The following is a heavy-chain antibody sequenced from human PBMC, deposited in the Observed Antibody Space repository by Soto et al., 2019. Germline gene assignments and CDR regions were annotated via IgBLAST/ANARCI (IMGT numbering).Heavy chain of an antibody. D-gene: IGHD2-2*01. J-gene: IGHJ4*02. CDR2: IYHSGST. V-gene: IGHV4-30-2*01. CDR1: GGSVSSGSYY. Sequence: PSETLSLTCTVSGGSVSSGSYYWSWIRQPPGKGLEWIGYIYHSGSTYYNPSLKSRVTISADRSKNQFSLKLSSVTAADTAVYYCARVPDLWGQGTLVPVSS. CDR3: ARVPDL.